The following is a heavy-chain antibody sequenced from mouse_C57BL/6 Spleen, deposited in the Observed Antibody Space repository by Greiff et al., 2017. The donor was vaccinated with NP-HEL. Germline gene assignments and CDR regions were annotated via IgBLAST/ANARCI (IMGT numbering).Heavy chain of an antibody. V-gene: IGHV5-17*01. CDR3: ARPGYYGSRYYAMDY. D-gene: IGHD1-1*01. J-gene: IGHJ4*01. Sequence: EVMLVESGGGLVKPGGSLKLSCAASGFTFSDYGMHWVRQAPEKGLEWVAYISSGSSPIYYADTVKGRFTISRDNAKNTLFLQMTSLRSEDTAMYYCARPGYYGSRYYAMDYWGQGTSVTVSS. CDR2: ISSGSSPI. CDR1: GFTFSDYG.